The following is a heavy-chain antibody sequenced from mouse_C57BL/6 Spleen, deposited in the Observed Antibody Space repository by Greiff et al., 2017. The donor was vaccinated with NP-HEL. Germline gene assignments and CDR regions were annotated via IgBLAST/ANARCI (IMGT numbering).Heavy chain of an antibody. J-gene: IGHJ3*01. CDR1: GYTFTSYW. CDR3: ASSRQLSPFAY. D-gene: IGHD3-2*02. V-gene: IGHV1-69*01. Sequence: QVQLKQPGAELVMPGASVKLSCKASGYTFTSYWMHWVKQRPGQGLEWIGEIDPSDSYTNYNQKFKGKSTLTVDKSSSTAYMQLSSLTSEDSAVYYCASSRQLSPFAYWGQGTLVTVSA. CDR2: IDPSDSYT.